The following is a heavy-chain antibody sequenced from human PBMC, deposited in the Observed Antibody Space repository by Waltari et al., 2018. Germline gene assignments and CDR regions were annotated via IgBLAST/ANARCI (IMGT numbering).Heavy chain of an antibody. CDR3: AAPPSDYSVATSYGMDV. D-gene: IGHD3-22*01. Sequence: EVQLLESGGGLVQPGGSLRLSCAASGFTFSSYAMSWVRQAPGKGLEWVSAISGSGGSTYYADSVKGRFTISRDNSKNTLYLQMNSLRAEDTAVYYCAAPPSDYSVATSYGMDVWGQGTTVTVSS. CDR1: GFTFSSYA. J-gene: IGHJ6*02. CDR2: ISGSGGST. V-gene: IGHV3-23*01.